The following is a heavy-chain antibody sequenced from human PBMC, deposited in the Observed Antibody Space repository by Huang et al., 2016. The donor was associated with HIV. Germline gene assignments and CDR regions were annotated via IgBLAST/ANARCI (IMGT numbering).Heavy chain of an antibody. J-gene: IGHJ5*02. Sequence: QVRLQESGPGLVKPSETLSLSCTVSGDSVSSHYWGWIRHPPGKGLEWIGTVYDSGTTTYNPGLRSLITISVDTSKNGFSLNITSVSAADTAMYVCVRDQGRLAVGGIDNWFDPWGQGALVTVSS. D-gene: IGHD6-19*01. CDR2: VYDSGTT. CDR3: VRDQGRLAVGGIDNWFDP. CDR1: GDSVSSHY. V-gene: IGHV4-59*02.